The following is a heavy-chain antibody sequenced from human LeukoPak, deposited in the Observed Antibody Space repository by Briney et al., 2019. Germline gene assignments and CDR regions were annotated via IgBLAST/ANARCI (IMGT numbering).Heavy chain of an antibody. CDR3: AISPGLGKRFDP. V-gene: IGHV4-38-2*02. J-gene: IGHJ5*02. Sequence: SETLSLTCTVSGYSISSGYYWGWIRQPPGKGLEWIGSIYHSGSTSYNPSLKSRVAISVDTSKNQFSLKLSSVTAADTAVYYCAISPGLGKRFDPWGQGTLVTVSS. CDR1: GYSISSGYY. CDR2: IYHSGST.